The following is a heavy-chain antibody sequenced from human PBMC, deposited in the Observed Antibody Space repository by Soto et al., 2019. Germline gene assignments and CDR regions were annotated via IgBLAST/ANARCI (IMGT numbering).Heavy chain of an antibody. V-gene: IGHV4-4*02. CDR1: GGSISSSNW. CDR3: ARVERYSSSWNWCDP. CDR2: IYHSGST. D-gene: IGHD6-13*01. Sequence: SETLSLTCAVSGGSISSSNWWSWVRQPPGKGLEWIGEIYHSGSTNYNPSLKSRVTISVDKSKNQFSLKLSSVTAADTAVYYCARVERYSSSWNWCDPWGQGTLVTVSS. J-gene: IGHJ5*02.